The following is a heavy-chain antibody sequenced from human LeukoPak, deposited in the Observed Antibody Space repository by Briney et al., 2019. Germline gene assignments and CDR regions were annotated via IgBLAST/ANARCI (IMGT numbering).Heavy chain of an antibody. Sequence: GASVKVSCKASGYTFTSYYMHWVRQAPGQGLEWMGIINPSGGSTSYAQKFQGRVTMTRDTSTSTVYMELSRLRSDDTAVYYCAREVGTPQAFDIWGQGTMVTVSS. CDR3: AREVGTPQAFDI. J-gene: IGHJ3*02. CDR2: INPSGGST. V-gene: IGHV1-46*01. CDR1: GYTFTSYY. D-gene: IGHD1-26*01.